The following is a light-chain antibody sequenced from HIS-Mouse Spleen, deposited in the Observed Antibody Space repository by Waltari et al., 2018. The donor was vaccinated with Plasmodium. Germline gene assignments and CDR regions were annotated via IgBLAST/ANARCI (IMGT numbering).Light chain of an antibody. J-gene: IGKJ3*01. CDR1: QSVSSN. Sequence: EIVMTQSPATLSVSPGERATISCRASQSVSSNLAWYQQKPGQAPRLLIYGASTRATGIPARVSGSGSGTEFTLTISSLQSEDFAVYYCQQYNNWSFTFGPGTKVDIK. CDR2: GAS. CDR3: QQYNNWSFT. V-gene: IGKV3-15*01.